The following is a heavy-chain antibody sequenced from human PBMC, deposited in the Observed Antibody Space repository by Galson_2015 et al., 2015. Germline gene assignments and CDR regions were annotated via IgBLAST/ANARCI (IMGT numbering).Heavy chain of an antibody. CDR1: GYTFTSYY. CDR2: INVGSGNT. V-gene: IGHV1-46*01. J-gene: IGHJ3*02. Sequence: SVKVSCKASGYTFTSYYMHWVRQAPGQGLEWMGIINVGSGNTRYAQKFQGRVTLTRDTSTSTVYMELSSLRSEDTAVHYCARGGDTNWGVVSHIWGQGTMVTVSS. CDR3: ARGGDTNWGVVSHI. D-gene: IGHD7-27*01.